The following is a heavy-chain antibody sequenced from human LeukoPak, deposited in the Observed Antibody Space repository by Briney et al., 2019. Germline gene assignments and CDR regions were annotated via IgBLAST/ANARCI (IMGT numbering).Heavy chain of an antibody. J-gene: IGHJ4*02. CDR1: GGTFSSYA. CDR2: IIPIFGTA. D-gene: IGHD5-12*01. Sequence: SVKVSCKASGGTFSSYAISWVRQAPGQGREWMGRIIPIFGTANYAQKFQGRVTITTDESTSTAYMELSSLRSEDTAVYYCASTDMVMGYYFDYWGQGTLVTVSS. CDR3: ASTDMVMGYYFDY. V-gene: IGHV1-69*05.